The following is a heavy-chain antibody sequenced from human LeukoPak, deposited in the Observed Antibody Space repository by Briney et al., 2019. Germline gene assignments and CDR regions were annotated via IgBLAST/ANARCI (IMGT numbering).Heavy chain of an antibody. J-gene: IGHJ4*02. CDR3: AKEHYYDSSGYFGY. V-gene: IGHV3-48*01. CDR2: ISSSSSTI. D-gene: IGHD3-22*01. CDR1: GFTFSSYS. Sequence: GGSLRLSCAASGFTFSSYSMNWVRQAPGKGLEWVSYISSSSSTIYYADSVKGRFTISRDNAKNTLYLQMNSLRAEDTAVYYCAKEHYYDSSGYFGYWGQGTLVTVSS.